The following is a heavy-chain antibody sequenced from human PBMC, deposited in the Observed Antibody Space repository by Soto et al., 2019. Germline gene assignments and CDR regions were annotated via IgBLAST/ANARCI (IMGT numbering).Heavy chain of an antibody. CDR2: IIPILGIA. D-gene: IGHD3-22*01. J-gene: IGHJ3*02. V-gene: IGHV1-69*02. Sequence: ASVKVSCKASGGTFSSYTISWVRQAPGQGLEWMGRIIPILGIANYAQKFQGRVTITADKSTSTAYMELSSLRSEATAVYYCARGGYYDSSGYDAFDIWGQGTMVTVSS. CDR1: GGTFSSYT. CDR3: ARGGYYDSSGYDAFDI.